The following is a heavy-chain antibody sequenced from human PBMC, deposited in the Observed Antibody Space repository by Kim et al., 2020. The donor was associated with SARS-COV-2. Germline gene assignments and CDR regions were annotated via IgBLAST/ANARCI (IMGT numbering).Heavy chain of an antibody. V-gene: IGHV1-69*13. D-gene: IGHD1-26*01. Sequence: SVKVSCKASGGTFSSYAISWVRQAPGQGLEWMGGIIPIFGTANYAQKFQGRVTITADESTSTAYMELSSLRSEDTAVYYCASQSNPEWELPYDAFDIWGQGTMVTVSS. CDR2: IIPIFGTA. CDR3: ASQSNPEWELPYDAFDI. J-gene: IGHJ3*02. CDR1: GGTFSSYA.